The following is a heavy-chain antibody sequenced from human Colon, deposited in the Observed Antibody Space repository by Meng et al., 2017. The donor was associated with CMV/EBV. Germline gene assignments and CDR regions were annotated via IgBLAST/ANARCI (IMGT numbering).Heavy chain of an antibody. J-gene: IGHJ4*02. V-gene: IGHV3-7*01. CDR1: GSSFSNSW. Sequence: GGCLRLSCAASGSSFSNSWMIWVRRAPGKGLEWVAKTNEDGSDKYYVASVKGRFTIFRDNAKNSVYLQMNSLRAEDTAVYYCASTGPLYGLYFCYWGQGTLVTVSS. CDR3: ASTGPLYGLYFCY. D-gene: IGHD2-8*01. CDR2: TNEDGSDK.